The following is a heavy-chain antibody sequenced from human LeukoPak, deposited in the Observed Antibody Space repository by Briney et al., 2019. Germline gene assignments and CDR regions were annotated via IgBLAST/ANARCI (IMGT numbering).Heavy chain of an antibody. Sequence: ASVKVSCKASGYTFINHWMHWVRQAPGQGLEWVGLINPTGTTTLYAQKFQGRITLTRDMSATTDYMEMSDLRHDDTAVYYCARDYSGEWEQVTGWWLDPWGQGTLVIVSS. J-gene: IGHJ5*02. CDR2: INPTGTTT. CDR3: ARDYSGEWEQVTGWWLDP. D-gene: IGHD3-16*01. CDR1: GYTFINHW. V-gene: IGHV1-46*01.